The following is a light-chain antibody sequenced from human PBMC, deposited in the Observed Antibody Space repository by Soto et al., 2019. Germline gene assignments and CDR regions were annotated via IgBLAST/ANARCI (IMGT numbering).Light chain of an antibody. CDR2: EGS. J-gene: IGLJ1*01. CDR1: SSAVGSYRL. CDR3: CSSAPSRTFV. Sequence: QSALTQPASVSGSPGQSITISCTGSSSAVGSYRLVSWYQHHPGKVPKLIIYEGSKRPSGVSNRFSGSEPSNTASLTISGLQAEDEADYYCCSSAPSRTFVFGTGTKVTVL. V-gene: IGLV2-23*01.